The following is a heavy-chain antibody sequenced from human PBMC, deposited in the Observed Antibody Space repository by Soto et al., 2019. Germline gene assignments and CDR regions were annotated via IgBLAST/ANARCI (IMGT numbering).Heavy chain of an antibody. Sequence: SVKVSCKASGGTFSSYAISWVRQAPGQGLEWMGGIIPIFGTANYAQKFQGRVTITADESTSTAYMELSSLRSDDTAVYYCARDRPWTTVTTFDYWGQGTLVTVSS. D-gene: IGHD4-17*01. CDR3: ARDRPWTTVTTFDY. J-gene: IGHJ4*02. CDR1: GGTFSSYA. CDR2: IIPIFGTA. V-gene: IGHV1-69*13.